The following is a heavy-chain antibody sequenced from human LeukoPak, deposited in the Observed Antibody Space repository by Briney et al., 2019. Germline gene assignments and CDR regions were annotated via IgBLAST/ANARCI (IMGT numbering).Heavy chain of an antibody. J-gene: IGHJ3*02. CDR2: IYIDGST. V-gene: IGHV3-53*01. CDR1: GFTVSTNY. Sequence: PGGSLRLSCAASGFTVSTNYMSWVRQAPGKGLEWVSVIYIDGSTYYADSVKGRFTISRDNSKSTLYLQMNSLRAEDTAVYYCGRTITMARVDIWGQGTMVTISS. CDR3: GRTITMARVDI. D-gene: IGHD3-10*01.